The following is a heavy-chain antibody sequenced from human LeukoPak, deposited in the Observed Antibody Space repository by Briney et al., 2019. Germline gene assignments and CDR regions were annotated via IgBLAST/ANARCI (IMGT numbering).Heavy chain of an antibody. CDR3: ARDKSAWMELPRVGNWFDP. CDR1: GYTFTSYG. D-gene: IGHD1-7*01. V-gene: IGHV1-18*01. Sequence: ASVKVSCKASGYTFTSYGISWVRQAPGQGLEWMGWISAYNGNTNYAQKLQGRVTMTTDTSTSTAYMELRSLRSDDTAVYYCARDKSAWMELPRVGNWFDPWGQGTLVTVSS. CDR2: ISAYNGNT. J-gene: IGHJ5*02.